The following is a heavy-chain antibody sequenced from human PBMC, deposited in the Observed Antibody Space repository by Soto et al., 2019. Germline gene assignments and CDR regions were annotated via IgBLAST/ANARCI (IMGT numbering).Heavy chain of an antibody. J-gene: IGHJ6*02. CDR2: IYPGDSDT. CDR1: GYSFTSYW. V-gene: IGHV5-51*01. D-gene: IGHD1-26*01. Sequence: GESLKISCKGSGYSFTSYWIGCVRQMPGKGLEWMGIIYPGDSDTRYSPSFQGQVTISAGKSISAAYLQWSSLKASDTAMYYCARNHGSSHYYYGMEVWGQGTTVTVSS. CDR3: ARNHGSSHYYYGMEV.